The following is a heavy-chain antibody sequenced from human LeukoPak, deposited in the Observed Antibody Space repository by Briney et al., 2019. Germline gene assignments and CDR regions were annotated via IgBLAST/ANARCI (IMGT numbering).Heavy chain of an antibody. CDR1: GFTFSGNY. Sequence: PGGSLRLSCAASGFTFSGNYMSWIRQAPGKGLEWVSYISSSGSTIYYADSVKGRFTTSRDNAKNSLYLQMNSLRAEDTAVYYCARDRSVDSSGYSYYYYYMDVWGKGTTVTVSS. CDR3: ARDRSVDSSGYSYYYYYMDV. D-gene: IGHD3-22*01. V-gene: IGHV3-11*04. J-gene: IGHJ6*03. CDR2: ISSSGSTI.